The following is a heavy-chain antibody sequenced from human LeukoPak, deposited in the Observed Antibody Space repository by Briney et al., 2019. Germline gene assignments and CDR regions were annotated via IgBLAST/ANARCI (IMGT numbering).Heavy chain of an antibody. V-gene: IGHV4-39*01. J-gene: IGHJ6*03. D-gene: IGHD6-13*01. CDR1: GGSISSSSYY. Sequence: SETLSLTCTVSGGSISSSSYYWGWIRQPPGKGLEWIGSIYYSGSTYYYPSLKSRVTISVDTSKNQFSLKLSSVTAADTAVYYCATTQAYSSSRDYYYYMDVWGKGTTVTVSS. CDR3: ATTQAYSSSRDYYYYMDV. CDR2: IYYSGST.